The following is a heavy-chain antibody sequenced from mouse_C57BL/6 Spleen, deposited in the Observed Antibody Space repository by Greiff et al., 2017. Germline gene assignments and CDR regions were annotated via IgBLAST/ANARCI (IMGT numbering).Heavy chain of an antibody. D-gene: IGHD2-5*01. CDR3: AIYYSNYVGFAY. CDR2: IDPSDSET. J-gene: IGHJ3*01. V-gene: IGHV1-52*01. CDR1: GYTFTSYW. Sequence: QVQLQQPGAELVRPGSSVKLSCKASGYTFTSYWMHWVKQRPIQGLEWIGNIDPSDSETHYNQKFKDKATLTVDKSSSTAYMQLSSLISEDSAVYYCAIYYSNYVGFAYWGQGTLVTVSA.